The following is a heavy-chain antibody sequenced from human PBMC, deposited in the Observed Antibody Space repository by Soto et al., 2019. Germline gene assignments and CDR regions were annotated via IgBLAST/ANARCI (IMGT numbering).Heavy chain of an antibody. J-gene: IGHJ6*02. D-gene: IGHD2-15*01. Sequence: PSETLSLTCAVSVGSFSSGGYSLHLIRQPPGNGLEWIWYIYPTGSPDYNPSLTSRLTISVARSKNQCSRTLSAVTAADTAVYYWAVVRPGHDYGVDVWGQGTKVTVSS. V-gene: IGHV4-30-2*01. CDR2: IYPTGSP. CDR1: VGSFSSGGYS. CDR3: AVVRPGHDYGVDV.